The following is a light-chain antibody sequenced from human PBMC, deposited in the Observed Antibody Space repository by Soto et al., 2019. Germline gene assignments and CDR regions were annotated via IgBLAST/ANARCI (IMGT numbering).Light chain of an antibody. Sequence: EIVMTQSPATLSVSPGERATLSCRASQSVSYNLAWYQQKPGQAPRLLVYGLSTRATGIPARFSSSGSGTEFTLTISSMRSEDFAIYYCQQYNDWPRTFGPGTKVDF. CDR3: QQYNDWPRT. J-gene: IGKJ3*01. CDR1: QSVSYN. CDR2: GLS. V-gene: IGKV3D-15*01.